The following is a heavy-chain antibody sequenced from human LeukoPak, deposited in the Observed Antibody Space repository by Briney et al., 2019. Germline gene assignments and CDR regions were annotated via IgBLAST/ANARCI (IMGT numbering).Heavy chain of an antibody. D-gene: IGHD3-3*01. CDR1: GFTFSSYA. V-gene: IGHV3-23*01. CDR2: ISGSGGGST. CDR3: AKGGAPIFGVVLVMPLFDY. Sequence: HPGGSLRLSCAASGFTFSSYAMSWVRQAPGKGLEWVSAISGSGGGSTYYADSVKGRFTISRDNSKNTLYLQMNSLRAEDTAVYYCAKGGAPIFGVVLVMPLFDYWGQGTLVTVSS. J-gene: IGHJ4*02.